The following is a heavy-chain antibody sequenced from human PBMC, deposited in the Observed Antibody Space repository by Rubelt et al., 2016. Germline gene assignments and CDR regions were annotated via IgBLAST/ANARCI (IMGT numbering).Heavy chain of an antibody. V-gene: IGHV5-10-1*01. CDR2: IDPSDSYT. CDR1: GYSFTSYW. CDR3: ARHAGDGGNSEDWFDP. D-gene: IGHD4-23*01. Sequence: EVQLVQSGAEVKKPGESLRISCKGSGYSFTSYWISWVRQMPGKGLEWMGRIDPSDSYTNYSPSFQGPSPTSADKSISTAYLQWSSLKASDTAMYYCARHAGDGGNSEDWFDPWGQGTLVTVSS. J-gene: IGHJ5*02.